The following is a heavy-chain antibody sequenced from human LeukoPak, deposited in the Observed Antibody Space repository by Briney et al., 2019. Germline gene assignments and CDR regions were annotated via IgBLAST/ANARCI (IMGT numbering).Heavy chain of an antibody. CDR1: GGSISSYY. D-gene: IGHD2-8*01. J-gene: IGHJ5*01. CDR3: ARAVLATKSEHWFDS. Sequence: SETLSLTCTVSGGSISSYYWSWIRQPAGKGLEWIGRIYTSGSTNYNPSLKSRVTISVDTSKNQFSLKLSSVTAADTAVYYCARAVLATKSEHWFDSWGQGTLVTVSS. V-gene: IGHV4-4*07. CDR2: IYTSGST.